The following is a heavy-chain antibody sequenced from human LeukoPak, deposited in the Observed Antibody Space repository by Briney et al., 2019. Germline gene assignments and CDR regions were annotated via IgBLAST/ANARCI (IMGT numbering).Heavy chain of an antibody. Sequence: GGSLRLSCAASGFTFSSYWMSWVRQAPGKGLEWVANIKQDGSEKYYVDSVKGRFTISRDNAKNSLYLQMNSLRAEDTAVYYCARAYYDFGKYYYYYYMDVWGKGTTVTVSS. CDR1: GFTFSSYW. CDR3: ARAYYDFGKYYYYYYMDV. D-gene: IGHD3-3*01. J-gene: IGHJ6*03. CDR2: IKQDGSEK. V-gene: IGHV3-7*01.